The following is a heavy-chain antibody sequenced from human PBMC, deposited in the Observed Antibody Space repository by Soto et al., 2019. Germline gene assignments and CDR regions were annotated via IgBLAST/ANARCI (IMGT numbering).Heavy chain of an antibody. V-gene: IGHV5-51*01. CDR2: IYPADSDT. Sequence: PGESLKISCQGFGYTFCTYWIGWVRQRPGQGLEWMGAIYPADSDTRYTPSFEGHVTFSADKSLTTAYLQWNSLKASDTARYYCARRRAWNDAFDFWGQGTLVTVSS. J-gene: IGHJ4*02. CDR1: GYTFCTYW. CDR3: ARRRAWNDAFDF. D-gene: IGHD1-1*01.